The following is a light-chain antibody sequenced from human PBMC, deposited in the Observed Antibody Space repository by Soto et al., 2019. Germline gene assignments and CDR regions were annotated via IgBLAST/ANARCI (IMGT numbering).Light chain of an antibody. CDR2: AAS. CDR3: QQVNSFPHI. CDR1: QGIASH. Sequence: DIQLTQSPSFLSAADGDRVIITCRASQGIASHLAWYQQKPGKAPKLLVYAASSLQSGVPSRFSGSGFGTEFTLTISSLQPEDFATYYCQQVNSFPHIFGQGTKLEIK. J-gene: IGKJ2*01. V-gene: IGKV1-9*01.